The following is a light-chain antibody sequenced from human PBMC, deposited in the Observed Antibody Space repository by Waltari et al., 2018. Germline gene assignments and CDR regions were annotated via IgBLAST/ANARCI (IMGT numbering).Light chain of an antibody. J-gene: IGLJ1*01. CDR2: SVA. CDR3: SSHSSRSTLYV. Sequence: QSALTQPASVSGSPGQSITISCTGTSSDIGHYDYVSWYQQHPGHAPKLIIYSVAKRPSGISHPFSGSKSRNTASLTSSGLQAEDEADYYCSSHSSRSTLYVFGGGTTVTV. CDR1: SSDIGHYDY. V-gene: IGLV2-14*03.